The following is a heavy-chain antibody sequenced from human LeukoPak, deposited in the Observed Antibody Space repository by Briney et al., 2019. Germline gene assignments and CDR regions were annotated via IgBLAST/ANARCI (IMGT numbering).Heavy chain of an antibody. CDR3: ARELYGSGSYYFDY. CDR2: ISYDGSNR. V-gene: IGHV3-30-3*01. J-gene: IGHJ4*02. D-gene: IGHD3-10*01. CDR1: GFTFSSYA. Sequence: GGSLRLSCAASGFTFSSYAMHWVRQAPGKGLEWVAVISYDGSNRYYADSVKGRFTISRDNSKNTLYLQMNSLRAEDTAVYYCARELYGSGSYYFDYWGQGTLVTVSS.